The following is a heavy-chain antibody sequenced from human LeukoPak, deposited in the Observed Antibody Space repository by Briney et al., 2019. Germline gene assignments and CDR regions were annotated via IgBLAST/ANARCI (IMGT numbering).Heavy chain of an antibody. V-gene: IGHV1-2*02. CDR3: ARGGGATDSSGADWFDP. CDR2: VNPNNGGT. Sequence: ASVKVSCKASGYTFTGSYIHWVRQAPGQGLEWMGWVNPNNGGTNYAQKFQGRVTMTRDTSISTAYMELRRLRSDDTAVYYCARGGGATDSSGADWFDPWGQGTLVTVSS. D-gene: IGHD3-22*01. CDR1: GYTFTGSY. J-gene: IGHJ5*02.